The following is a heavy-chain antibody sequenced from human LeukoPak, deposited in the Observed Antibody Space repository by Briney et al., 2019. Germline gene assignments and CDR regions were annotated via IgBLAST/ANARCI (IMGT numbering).Heavy chain of an antibody. CDR1: GGSISSSSYY. D-gene: IGHD6-19*01. Sequence: SETLSLTCTVPGGSISSSSYYWGWIRQPPGKGLEWIGSIYYSGSTYYNPSLKSRVTISVDTSKNQFSLKLSSVTAADTAVYYCARGRSSCWTKPDAFDIWGQGTMVTVSS. CDR3: ARGRSSCWTKPDAFDI. CDR2: IYYSGST. V-gene: IGHV4-39*07. J-gene: IGHJ3*02.